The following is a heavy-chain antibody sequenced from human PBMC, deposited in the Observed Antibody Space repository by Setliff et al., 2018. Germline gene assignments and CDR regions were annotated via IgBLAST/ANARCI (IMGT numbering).Heavy chain of an antibody. J-gene: IGHJ5*02. V-gene: IGHV4-39*01. CDR1: GGSISNSDYY. CDR2: VYYSGDT. D-gene: IGHD3-16*02. CDR3: ARLESLGDLSLYGLWFDP. Sequence: PSETLSLTCSVSGGSISNSDYYWDWIRQPPGKGLEWIGRVYYSGDTYYIPSLLSRVTISVDTSKNQFSLKLSSVTAADTAVYYCARLESLGDLSLYGLWFDPWGQGTLVTVSS.